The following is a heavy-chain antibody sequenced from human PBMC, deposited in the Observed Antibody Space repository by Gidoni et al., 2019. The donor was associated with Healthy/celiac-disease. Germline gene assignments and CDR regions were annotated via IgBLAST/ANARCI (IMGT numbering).Heavy chain of an antibody. Sequence: QVQLQQWGAGLSKPSEALSLTCAVYGGLCSGYYWRGIRQPPGKGLEWFAEINHSGSNNYNPSPKSRVTRSVDTSKNQFSLKLSSGTDADTAVYYGARGHYYGSGGFPGGHWGQGTLVTVSS. CDR1: GGLCSGYY. CDR3: ARGHYYGSGGFPGGH. CDR2: INHSGSN. J-gene: IGHJ4*02. V-gene: IGHV4-34*01. D-gene: IGHD3-10*01.